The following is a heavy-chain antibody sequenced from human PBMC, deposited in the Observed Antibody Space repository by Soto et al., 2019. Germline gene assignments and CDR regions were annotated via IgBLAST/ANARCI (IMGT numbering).Heavy chain of an antibody. CDR1: GFSFYNYE. D-gene: IGHD6-19*01. V-gene: IGHV3-23*01. Sequence: GGSVRLSGAAAGFSFYNYEMSWVRQAPGKGLEWVSGISANGRSAYYADPVRGRFSISRDSSKNTLDLQMNSLRAEDTAMYYCVREGSGWNSRGSFDFWGRGTMVTVSS. J-gene: IGHJ3*01. CDR3: VREGSGWNSRGSFDF. CDR2: ISANGRSA.